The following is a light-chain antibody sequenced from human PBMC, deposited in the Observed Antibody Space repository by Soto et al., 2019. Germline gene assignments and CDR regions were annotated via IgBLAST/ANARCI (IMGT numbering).Light chain of an antibody. J-gene: IGLJ1*01. V-gene: IGLV2-11*01. CDR3: CSYAGSYSYV. CDR2: DVS. Sequence: QSALTQPRSVSGSPGQSVTISCTGTSSDVGGYNYVSWYQQHPGKAPKLMIYDVSKRPSGGPDRFSGSKSGNTASLTISGLQAEDEADYYCCSYAGSYSYVFGTGTKLTVL. CDR1: SSDVGGYNY.